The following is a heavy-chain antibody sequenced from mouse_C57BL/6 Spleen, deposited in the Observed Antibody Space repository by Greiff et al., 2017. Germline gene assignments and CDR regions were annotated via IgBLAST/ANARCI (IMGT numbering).Heavy chain of an antibody. CDR2: INPNNGGT. V-gene: IGHV1-26*01. Sequence: DVKLQQSGPELVKPGASVKISCKASGYTFTDYYMNWVKQSHGKSLEWIGDINPNNGGTSYNQKFKGKATLTVDKSSSTAYMELRSLTSEDSAVYYCAREGGYYGSSSYYFDYWGQGTTLTVSS. CDR3: AREGGYYGSSSYYFDY. J-gene: IGHJ2*01. D-gene: IGHD1-1*01. CDR1: GYTFTDYY.